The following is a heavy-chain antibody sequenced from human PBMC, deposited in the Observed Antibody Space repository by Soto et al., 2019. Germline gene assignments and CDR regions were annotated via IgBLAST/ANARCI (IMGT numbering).Heavy chain of an antibody. CDR3: ARGRGIAAAADAFDI. V-gene: IGHV1-69*02. CDR1: GDTFGSHT. J-gene: IGHJ3*02. Sequence: SVKVSCKASGDTFGSHTISWVRQAPGQGLEWMGRIIPILGIANYAQKFQGRVTITADKSTSTAYMELSSLRSEDTAVYYCARGRGIAAAADAFDIWGQGTMVTVSS. CDR2: IIPILGIA. D-gene: IGHD6-13*01.